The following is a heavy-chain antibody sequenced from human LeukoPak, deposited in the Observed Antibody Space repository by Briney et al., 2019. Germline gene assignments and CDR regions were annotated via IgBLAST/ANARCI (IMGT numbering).Heavy chain of an antibody. Sequence: PSETLSLTCAVYGGSFSGYYWSWIRQPPGKGLEWIGYIYNSGSTKYNSSLKSRVTISVDTSKNLFSLKLTSVTAADTAVYYCATCRDEFGDYGFTSWGQGTLVTVSS. D-gene: IGHD4-17*01. CDR3: ATCRDEFGDYGFTS. V-gene: IGHV4-59*01. CDR1: GGSFSGYY. J-gene: IGHJ5*02. CDR2: IYNSGST.